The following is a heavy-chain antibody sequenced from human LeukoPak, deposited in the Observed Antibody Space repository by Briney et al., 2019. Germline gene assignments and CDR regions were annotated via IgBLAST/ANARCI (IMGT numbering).Heavy chain of an antibody. CDR2: SYYSGST. Sequence: SSDTLSLTCTVSCVSISSISYYGGWIRQPPGKGLEWSGSSYYSGSTYYNPAPKSRITISVDTSKNQFSVKLSSVTAADTAVYYCPRWNGDFDYWGQGTLVTVSS. J-gene: IGHJ4*02. CDR1: CVSISSISYY. CDR3: PRWNGDFDY. V-gene: IGHV4-39*01. D-gene: IGHD1-1*01.